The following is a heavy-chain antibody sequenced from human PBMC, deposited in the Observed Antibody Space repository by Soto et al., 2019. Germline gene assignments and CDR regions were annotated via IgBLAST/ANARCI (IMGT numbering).Heavy chain of an antibody. CDR3: ARAGHSSSPEAANWSDP. D-gene: IGHD6-6*01. Sequence: SGTLSLICTVSGGSISSGGYYWSWIRQHPGKGLEWIGYIYNSGSTYFNPSLKSRLTISVDTSKNQFSLQLSSVTAADTAVYYCARAGHSSSPEAANWSDPWGQATLVTVSS. CDR1: GGSISSGGYY. V-gene: IGHV4-31*03. CDR2: IYNSGST. J-gene: IGHJ5*02.